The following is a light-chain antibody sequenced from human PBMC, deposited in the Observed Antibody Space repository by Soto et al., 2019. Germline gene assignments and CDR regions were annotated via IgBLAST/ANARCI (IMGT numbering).Light chain of an antibody. CDR3: SSYTSSSPYV. Sequence: QSALTQPASVSGSPGQSITISCTGTSSDVGGYNYVSWYQQHPGKAPKLMIYEVSNRPSGVSNRFSGSKSANTASLIISGLQAEDEADYYCSSYTSSSPYVFGSGTKLTVL. V-gene: IGLV2-14*01. J-gene: IGLJ1*01. CDR2: EVS. CDR1: SSDVGGYNY.